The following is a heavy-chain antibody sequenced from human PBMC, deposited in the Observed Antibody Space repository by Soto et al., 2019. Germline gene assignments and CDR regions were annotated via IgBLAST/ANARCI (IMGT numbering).Heavy chain of an antibody. J-gene: IGHJ3*02. Sequence: SETLSLTCTVSGGSINSYYWSWIRQPPGKGLEWIGYIYYSGSTNYNPSLKSRVTISVDTSKNQFSLKLSSVTAADTAVYYCARNVDTAMVSFVAFDIWGQGTMVTVS. CDR3: ARNVDTAMVSFVAFDI. D-gene: IGHD5-18*01. V-gene: IGHV4-59*01. CDR2: IYYSGST. CDR1: GGSINSYY.